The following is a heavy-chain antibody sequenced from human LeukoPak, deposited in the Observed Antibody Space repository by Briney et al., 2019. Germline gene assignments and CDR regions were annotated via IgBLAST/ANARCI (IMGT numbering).Heavy chain of an antibody. CDR1: GGTFSSYA. D-gene: IGHD6-19*01. CDR2: IIPIFGAA. Sequence: ASVKVSCKASGGTFSSYAISWVRQAPGQGLEWMGGIIPIFGAANYAQKFQGRVTITADESTSTAYMELSSLRSEDTAVYYCARGKYSSGWPDYWGQGTLVTVSS. J-gene: IGHJ4*02. V-gene: IGHV1-69*13. CDR3: ARGKYSSGWPDY.